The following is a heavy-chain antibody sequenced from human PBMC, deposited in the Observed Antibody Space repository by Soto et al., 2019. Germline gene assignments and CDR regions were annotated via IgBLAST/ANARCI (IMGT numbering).Heavy chain of an antibody. V-gene: IGHV1-18*01. CDR3: ARVLLWFGEDYYYGMDV. CDR1: GYTFTSYG. CDR2: ISAYNGNT. J-gene: IGHJ6*02. Sequence: ASVKVSCKASGYTFTSYGIIWVRQAPGQGLEWMGWISAYNGNTNYAQKLQGRVTMTTDTSTSTAYMELRSLRSDDTAVYYCARVLLWFGEDYYYGMDVWGQGTTVTVSS. D-gene: IGHD3-10*01.